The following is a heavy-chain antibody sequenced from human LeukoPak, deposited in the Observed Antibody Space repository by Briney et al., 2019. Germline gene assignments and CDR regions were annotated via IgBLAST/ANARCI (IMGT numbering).Heavy chain of an antibody. J-gene: IGHJ6*02. CDR1: GGTFSRYA. D-gene: IGHD5-12*01. Sequence: WASVKVSCTASGGTFSRYAISWVRQAPGQGLEWMGRIIPIIGIVNYAQKFQGRVTITADKSTSTAYMELSSLRSEDTAVYYCARVPSGYTPNANYYYYGMDVWGQGTTVTVSS. CDR3: ARVPSGYTPNANYYYYGMDV. V-gene: IGHV1-69*04. CDR2: IIPIIGIV.